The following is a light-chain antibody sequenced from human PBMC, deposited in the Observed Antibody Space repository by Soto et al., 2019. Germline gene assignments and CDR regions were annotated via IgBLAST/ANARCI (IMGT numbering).Light chain of an antibody. J-gene: IGKJ1*01. CDR1: ETISSL. CDR2: KAA. Sequence: DIQMTQSPSSVSASVGDRFTITCRASETISSLLAWYQQKPVKAPKLLIYKAATLKSGVPSRCSGSGSGTEFTLTIISLQPDDFATYYCQHYNSYSEAFGQGTKVDIK. V-gene: IGKV1-5*03. CDR3: QHYNSYSEA.